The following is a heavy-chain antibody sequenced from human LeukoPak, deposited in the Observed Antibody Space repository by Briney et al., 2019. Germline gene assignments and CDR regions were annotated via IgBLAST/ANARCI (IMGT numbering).Heavy chain of an antibody. Sequence: SETPSLTCTVSGGSISSYYWSWIRQPPGKGLEWIGYIYYSGSTNYNPSLKSRVTISVDTSKNQFSLKLSSVTAADTAVYYCARDSGPYYDILTGSGRSSQYYYYGMDVWGKGTTVTVSS. CDR2: IYYSGST. D-gene: IGHD3-9*01. J-gene: IGHJ6*04. CDR3: ARDSGPYYDILTGSGRSSQYYYYGMDV. V-gene: IGHV4-59*01. CDR1: GGSISSYY.